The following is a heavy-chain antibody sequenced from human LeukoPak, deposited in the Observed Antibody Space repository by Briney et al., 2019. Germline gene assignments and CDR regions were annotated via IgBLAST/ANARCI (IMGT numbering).Heavy chain of an antibody. D-gene: IGHD3-10*01. J-gene: IGHJ4*02. CDR2: INHSGST. CDR3: ARGSPRPGSGRAEFDY. V-gene: IGHV4-34*01. Sequence: SETLSLTCAVYGGSFSGYYWSWIRQPPGKGLEWIGEINHSGSTNYNPSLKSRVTISVDTSKNQFSLKLSSETAADTAVYYCARGSPRPGSGRAEFDYWGQGALVTVSS. CDR1: GGSFSGYY.